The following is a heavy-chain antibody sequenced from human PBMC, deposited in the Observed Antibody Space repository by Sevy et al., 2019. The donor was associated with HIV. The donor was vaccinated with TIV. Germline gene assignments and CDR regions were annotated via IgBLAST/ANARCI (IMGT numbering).Heavy chain of an antibody. J-gene: IGHJ4*02. V-gene: IGHV3-33*01. D-gene: IGHD3-22*01. CDR2: IWYDGSNK. Sequence: GGSLRLSCAASGFTFSSYGMHWVRQAPGKGLEWVAVIWYDGSNKYYADSVKGRLTISRDNSKNTLYLQMNSLGAEDTAVYYCVRDTYYYDSSGYSYNQPFDYWGQGTLVTVSS. CDR1: GFTFSSYG. CDR3: VRDTYYYDSSGYSYNQPFDY.